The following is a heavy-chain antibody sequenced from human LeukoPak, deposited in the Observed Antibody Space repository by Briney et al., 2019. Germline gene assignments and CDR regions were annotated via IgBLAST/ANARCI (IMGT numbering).Heavy chain of an antibody. Sequence: PGGSLRLSCAASGFPFSSYAMNWVRQGPGKGLEWVSVIAGSDGFTQYADSVKGRFTISRDNSKNTVYLQMNRLRVEDTALYYCVRSLDYWGQGTLVTVSS. J-gene: IGHJ4*02. CDR2: IAGSDGFT. V-gene: IGHV3-23*01. CDR3: VRSLDY. CDR1: GFPFSSYA.